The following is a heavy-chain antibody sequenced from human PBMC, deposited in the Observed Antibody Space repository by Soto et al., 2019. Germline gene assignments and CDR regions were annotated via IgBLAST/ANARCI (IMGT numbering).Heavy chain of an antibody. CDR1: GGSISSNY. V-gene: IGHV4-59*01. J-gene: IGHJ4*02. CDR3: ARGVGSSPPRY. D-gene: IGHD3-9*01. Sequence: PSETLSLTCTVSGGSISSNYWTWIRQPPGKGLEWIGYVYNSGSTNYNPSRKSRVTISEDTSKSQFSLKLTSATAADTAVYFCARGVGSSPPRYWGRGTLVTVS. CDR2: VYNSGST.